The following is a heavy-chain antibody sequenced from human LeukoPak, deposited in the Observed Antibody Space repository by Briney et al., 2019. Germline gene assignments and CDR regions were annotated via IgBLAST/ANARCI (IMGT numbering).Heavy chain of an antibody. CDR1: GFTFDDYG. V-gene: IGHV3-20*04. D-gene: IGHD3-22*01. CDR3: AKVGSYYYDSSGYLNAFDI. J-gene: IGHJ3*02. CDR2: INWNGGST. Sequence: PGGSLRLSCAASGFTFDDYGMSWVRHAPGKGLEWVSGINWNGGSTGYADSVKGRFTISRDNSKNTLYLQMNSLRAEDTAVYYCAKVGSYYYDSSGYLNAFDIWGQGTMVTVSS.